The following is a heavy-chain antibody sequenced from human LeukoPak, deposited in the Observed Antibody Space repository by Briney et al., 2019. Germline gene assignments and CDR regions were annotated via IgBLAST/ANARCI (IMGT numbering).Heavy chain of an antibody. J-gene: IGHJ4*02. Sequence: SETLSLTCTVSGGSVTSSSYYWGWIRQPPGKGLQWIGSFYYSGSTYYNPSLKSRVTIYVDTSKNQFSLKLSSVTAADTAVYYCARGRRDGYNLEYFDKWGQGTLVTVSS. CDR2: FYYSGST. V-gene: IGHV4-39*01. CDR1: GGSVTSSSYY. CDR3: ARGRRDGYNLEYFDK. D-gene: IGHD5-24*01.